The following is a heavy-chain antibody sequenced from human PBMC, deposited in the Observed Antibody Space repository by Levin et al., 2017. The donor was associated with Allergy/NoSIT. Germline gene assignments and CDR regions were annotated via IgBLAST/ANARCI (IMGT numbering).Heavy chain of an antibody. D-gene: IGHD5-12*01. Sequence: SETLSLTCTVSGGSISSSSYYWGWIRQPPGKGLEWIGSIYYSGSTYYNPSLKSRVTISVDTSKNQFSLKLSSVTAADTAVYYCARLSGYDSCFDYWGQGTLVTVSS. CDR2: IYYSGST. CDR3: ARLSGYDSCFDY. V-gene: IGHV4-39*01. J-gene: IGHJ4*02. CDR1: GGSISSSSYY.